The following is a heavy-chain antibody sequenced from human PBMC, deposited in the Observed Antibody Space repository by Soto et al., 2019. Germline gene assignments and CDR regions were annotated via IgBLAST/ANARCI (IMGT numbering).Heavy chain of an antibody. J-gene: IGHJ4*02. D-gene: IGHD3-10*01. V-gene: IGHV4-31*03. CDR1: GGSISSGGYY. CDR2: IYYSGST. Sequence: PSETLSLTCTVSGGSISSGGYYWSWIRQHPGKGLEWIGYIYYSGSTYYNPSLKSRVTISVDTSKNQFSLKLSSVTAADTAVYYCARLGSGSYYPGTPHFDYWGQGTLVTVSS. CDR3: ARLGSGSYYPGTPHFDY.